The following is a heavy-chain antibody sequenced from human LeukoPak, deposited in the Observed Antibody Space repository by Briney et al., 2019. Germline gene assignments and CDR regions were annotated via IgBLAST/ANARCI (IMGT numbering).Heavy chain of an antibody. J-gene: IGHJ3*02. Sequence: GGSLRLSGAASGFSFSNSGMHWVRQAPGKGLEWVAFMRYDGSSKFYTDSVKGRFTISRDNSKNTLYLQMNSLRAEDTAVYYCAKDFIYGGWGNGFDIWGQGTIVTVSS. CDR3: AKDFIYGGWGNGFDI. V-gene: IGHV3-30*02. CDR1: GFSFSNSG. D-gene: IGHD3-16*01. CDR2: MRYDGSSK.